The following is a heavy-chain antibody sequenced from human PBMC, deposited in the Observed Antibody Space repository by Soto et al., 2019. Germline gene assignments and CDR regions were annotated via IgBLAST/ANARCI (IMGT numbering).Heavy chain of an antibody. Sequence: EVQLVESGGGLVQPGGSLRLSCAASGFTFSSYWMHWVRQAPGKGLVWVSRINSDGSGAYYADPVKGRFTISRDNAKNTVYLQMNSRRAEDTALYYCARGLKNYYGMDVWGQGTTVTVSS. CDR2: INSDGSGA. V-gene: IGHV3-74*01. J-gene: IGHJ6*02. CDR1: GFTFSSYW. CDR3: ARGLKNYYGMDV.